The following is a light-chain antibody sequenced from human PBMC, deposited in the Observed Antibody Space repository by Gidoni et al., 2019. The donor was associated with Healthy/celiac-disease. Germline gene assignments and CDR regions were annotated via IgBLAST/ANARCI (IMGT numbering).Light chain of an antibody. CDR1: QSVLYSSNNKNY. Sequence: DTVITQSPDFLALSLGERATINCKSSQSVLYSSNNKNYLAWYQQKPGQPPKLLIYWASTREFGVPDRFSGSGSGTDFTLTISSLQAEDVAVYYCQQYYSTPYTFGQGTKLEIK. J-gene: IGKJ2*01. CDR2: WAS. CDR3: QQYYSTPYT. V-gene: IGKV4-1*01.